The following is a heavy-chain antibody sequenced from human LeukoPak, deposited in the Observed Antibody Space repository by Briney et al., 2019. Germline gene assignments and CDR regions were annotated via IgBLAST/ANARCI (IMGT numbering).Heavy chain of an antibody. CDR3: AKDHSNYDY. J-gene: IGHJ4*02. CDR2: ISGSGGST. V-gene: IGHV3-23*01. CDR1: GFTFSSYA. D-gene: IGHD4-11*01. Sequence: QSGGSLTLSCAPSGFTFSSYAMSWGRHAPGKGPECVSAISGSGGSTYYADSVKGRFTISRDNSKNTLYLQMNSLRAEDTAVYYCAKDHSNYDYWGQGTLVTVSS.